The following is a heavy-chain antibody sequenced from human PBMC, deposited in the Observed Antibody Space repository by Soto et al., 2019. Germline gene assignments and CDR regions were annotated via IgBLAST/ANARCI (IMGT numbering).Heavy chain of an antibody. V-gene: IGHV3-23*01. CDR3: VKKSIGTVTNPVYWSFDL. J-gene: IGHJ2*01. D-gene: IGHD4-17*01. CDR1: GFTFINYA. Sequence: EVECLESGGGLRQPGGSLRLSCTASGFTFINYAMNWIRQAPGKGLEWVSGTSGGGDVAFYADSVKGRFAISRDNSKNTLSLQMNSLRAEDTALYYCVKKSIGTVTNPVYWSFDLWGRGTLVTVSS. CDR2: TSGGGDVA.